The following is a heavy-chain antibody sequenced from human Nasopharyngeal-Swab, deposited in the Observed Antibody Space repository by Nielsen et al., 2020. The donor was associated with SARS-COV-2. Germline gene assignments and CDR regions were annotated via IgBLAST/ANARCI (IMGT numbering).Heavy chain of an antibody. V-gene: IGHV4-34*01. CDR3: ARGAPRGGYDFSLYYYYYYGMDV. D-gene: IGHD5-12*01. J-gene: IGHJ6*02. CDR2: INHSGST. CDR1: GGSFSGYY. Sequence: ESLKISCAVYGGSFSGYYWTWIRQPPVKGLEWIGEINHSGSTNYNPSLKSRVTISIDTSKNQFSLKLSSVTAADTAVYYCARGAPRGGYDFSLYYYYYYGMDVWGQGTTVTVSS.